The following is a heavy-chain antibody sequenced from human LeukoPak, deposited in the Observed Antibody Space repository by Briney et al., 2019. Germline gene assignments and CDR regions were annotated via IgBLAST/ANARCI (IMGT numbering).Heavy chain of an antibody. CDR1: RFTFSSYH. J-gene: IGHJ3*02. V-gene: IGHV3-30*10. CDR2: ISDDGSKT. CDR3: ARDKGTIWNSQNDPFDI. Sequence: PGGSLRLSCAASRFTFSSYHMHWVRQAPGKGLEWLAVISDDGSKTYHTDSVRGRFTISRDNSENTLFLQMNSLRGEDTAVYSCARDKGTIWNSQNDPFDIWGQGTMVTVSS. D-gene: IGHD1-7*01.